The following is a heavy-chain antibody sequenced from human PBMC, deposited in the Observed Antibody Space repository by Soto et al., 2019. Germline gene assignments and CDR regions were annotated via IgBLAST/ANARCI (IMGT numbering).Heavy chain of an antibody. Sequence: PGESLKISCQGSGYSFKNSWISWVRQTPGKGLEWMGRIDPYDSYTDYSPSFQGHVTISVDKSISTAYLQWSSLKASDTAMYYCARPSLSGFGKYPMDVWGKGTTVPVAS. V-gene: IGHV5-10-1*01. CDR1: GYSFKNSW. CDR2: IDPYDSYT. CDR3: ARPSLSGFGKYPMDV. J-gene: IGHJ6*04. D-gene: IGHD3-10*01.